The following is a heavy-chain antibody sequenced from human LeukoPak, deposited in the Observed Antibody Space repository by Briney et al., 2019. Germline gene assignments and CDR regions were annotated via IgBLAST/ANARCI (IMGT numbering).Heavy chain of an antibody. V-gene: IGHV3-7*01. CDR1: GFTFSSNW. CDR3: AKPLVGATAGYPNY. D-gene: IGHD1-26*01. CDR2: IKPDGSAG. Sequence: GGSLRLSCATSGFTFSSNWMSWVRHVPGRGLDWVANIKPDGSAGYYAASVKGRFTVSRDNSKNTLYLQMNSLRAEDTAVYYCAKPLVGATAGYPNYWGQGTLVTVSS. J-gene: IGHJ4*02.